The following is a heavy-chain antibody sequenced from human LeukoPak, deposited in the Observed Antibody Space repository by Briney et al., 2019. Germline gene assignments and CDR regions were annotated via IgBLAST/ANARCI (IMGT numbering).Heavy chain of an antibody. D-gene: IGHD3-10*01. CDR3: ARGRTRSQPILLWFRELSA. CDR1: GGSFSGYN. Sequence: SETLSLTCAVYGGSFSGYNWSWIRQPPGKGLEWIGEINHSGSTNYNPSLKSRVTISVDTSKNQFSLKLSSVTAADTAVYYCARGRTRSQPILLWFRELSAWGQGTLVTVSS. CDR2: INHSGST. J-gene: IGHJ5*02. V-gene: IGHV4-34*01.